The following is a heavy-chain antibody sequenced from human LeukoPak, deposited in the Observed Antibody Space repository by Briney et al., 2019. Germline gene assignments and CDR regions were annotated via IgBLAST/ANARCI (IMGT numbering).Heavy chain of an antibody. Sequence: PGGSLGLSCAASGFTFSSYAMSWVRQAPGKGLEWVSAISGSGGSTYYADSVKGRFTISRDNSKNTLYLQMNSLRAEDTAVYYCATLWGDTSGYQNYDYWGQGTLVTVSS. V-gene: IGHV3-23*01. D-gene: IGHD3-22*01. CDR1: GFTFSSYA. CDR3: ATLWGDTSGYQNYDY. CDR2: ISGSGGST. J-gene: IGHJ4*02.